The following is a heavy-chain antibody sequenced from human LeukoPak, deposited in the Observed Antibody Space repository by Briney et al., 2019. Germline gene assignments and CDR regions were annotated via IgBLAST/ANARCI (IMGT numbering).Heavy chain of an antibody. J-gene: IGHJ4*02. CDR2: ITTSSSYI. Sequence: GGSLRLSCAASGFTFSSYEMNWVRQAPGKGLEWVSSITTSSSYIYYADSVKGRFTISRDNAKNSLYLQMNSLRAEDTAVYYCAREVQLERLGFGKEGSAFDYWGQGTLVTVSS. CDR3: AREVQLERLGFGKEGSAFDY. V-gene: IGHV3-21*01. CDR1: GFTFSSYE. D-gene: IGHD1-1*01.